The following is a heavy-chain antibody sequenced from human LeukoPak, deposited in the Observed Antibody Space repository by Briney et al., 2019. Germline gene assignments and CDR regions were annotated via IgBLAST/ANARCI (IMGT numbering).Heavy chain of an antibody. V-gene: IGHV3-7*01. CDR1: GITINNFW. CDR2: IKEDGSER. J-gene: IGHJ4*02. D-gene: IGHD5-24*01. CDR3: GRARDFSSF. Sequence: PGGSLRLSCVASGITINNFWMSWVRQVPGKGLEWVANIKEDGSERHYVGSVKGRFTISRDNAKNSLYLQMNSLRDEDTAVYFCGRARDFSSFWGQGTLVTVSP.